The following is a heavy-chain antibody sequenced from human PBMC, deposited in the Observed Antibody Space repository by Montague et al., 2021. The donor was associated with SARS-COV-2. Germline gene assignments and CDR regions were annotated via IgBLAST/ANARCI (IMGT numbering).Heavy chain of an antibody. Sequence: SLRLSCAASGFTFSSYAMSWVRQAPGKGLEWVSAISGSGGSIYYADSVKGRFTISRDNSKNTLYLQMNSLRAEDTAVYYCAKRYCSGGSCYSGFDPWGQGTLVTVSS. CDR2: ISGSGGSI. CDR1: GFTFSSYA. J-gene: IGHJ5*02. V-gene: IGHV3-23*01. D-gene: IGHD2-15*01. CDR3: AKRYCSGGSCYSGFDP.